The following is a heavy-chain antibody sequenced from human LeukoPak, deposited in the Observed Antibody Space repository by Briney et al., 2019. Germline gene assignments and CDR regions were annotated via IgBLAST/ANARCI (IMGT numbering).Heavy chain of an antibody. CDR3: ARGAYYYDSSGYKDY. Sequence: ASVKVSCKASGYTFTSYAMNWVRQAPGQGLEWMGWINTNTGNPTYAQGFTGRFVFSLDTSVSTAYLQISTLKAEDTAVYYCARGAYYYDSSGYKDYWGQGTLVTVSS. CDR1: GYTFTSYA. CDR2: INTNTGNP. V-gene: IGHV7-4-1*02. J-gene: IGHJ4*02. D-gene: IGHD3-22*01.